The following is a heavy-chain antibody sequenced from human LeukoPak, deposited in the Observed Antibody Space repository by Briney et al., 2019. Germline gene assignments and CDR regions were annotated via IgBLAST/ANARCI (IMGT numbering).Heavy chain of an antibody. Sequence: SETLSLTCTVSGGSISNYYWSWIRQPPGKGLEWIGYIYFSGSTNNNPSLKSRVTISVDTSKNQFSLKLSSVTAADTAVYYCAKEPTLVVITTFWFDPWGQGTLVTVSS. CDR2: IYFSGST. D-gene: IGHD3-22*01. CDR1: GGSISNYY. J-gene: IGHJ5*02. V-gene: IGHV4-59*01. CDR3: AKEPTLVVITTFWFDP.